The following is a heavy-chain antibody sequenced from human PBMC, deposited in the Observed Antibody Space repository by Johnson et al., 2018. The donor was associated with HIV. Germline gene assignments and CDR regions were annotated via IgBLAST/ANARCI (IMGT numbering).Heavy chain of an antibody. Sequence: VQLVESGGGVVQPGGSLRLSCAASGFTFSSYGMHWVRQAPGKGLEWVAVISYDGSNKYYADSVKGRFSISRDNSKNTMYLQMNSLRPEDTAVYYCAKTLGYDSSDYHDGFDILGHGTMVTVSS. D-gene: IGHD3-22*01. CDR1: GFTFSSYG. CDR3: AKTLGYDSSDYHDGFDI. CDR2: ISYDGSNK. V-gene: IGHV3-30*19. J-gene: IGHJ3*02.